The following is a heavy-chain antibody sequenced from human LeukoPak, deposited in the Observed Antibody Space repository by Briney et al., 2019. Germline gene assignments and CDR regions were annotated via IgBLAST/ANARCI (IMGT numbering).Heavy chain of an antibody. J-gene: IGHJ4*02. Sequence: SETLSLTCTVSGGSISSYYWSWIRQPPGKGLEWIGYIYYSGSTNYNPSLKSRVTISVDTSKNQFSLKLSSVTAADTAVYYGARGALISYSYGPFDYWGQGALVTVSS. V-gene: IGHV4-59*01. CDR1: GGSISSYY. CDR3: ARGALISYSYGPFDY. CDR2: IYYSGST. D-gene: IGHD5-18*01.